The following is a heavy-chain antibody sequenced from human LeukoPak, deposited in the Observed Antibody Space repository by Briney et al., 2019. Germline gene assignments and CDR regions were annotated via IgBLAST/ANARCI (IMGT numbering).Heavy chain of an antibody. CDR3: ARDRITMIEVGGGPDAFDI. Sequence: GASVKVSCKASGYTFTSYYMHWVRQAPGQGLEWMGWINPNSGGTNYAQKFQGRVTMTRDTSISTAYMELSRLRSDDTAVYYCARDRITMIEVGGGPDAFDIWGQGTMVTVSS. V-gene: IGHV1-2*02. D-gene: IGHD3-22*01. CDR2: INPNSGGT. CDR1: GYTFTSYY. J-gene: IGHJ3*02.